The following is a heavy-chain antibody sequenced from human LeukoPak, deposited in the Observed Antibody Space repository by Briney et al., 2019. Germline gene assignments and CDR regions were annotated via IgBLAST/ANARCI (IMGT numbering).Heavy chain of an antibody. CDR3: ARGTYCSGGSCYIPTDDFDY. V-gene: IGHV5-51*01. CDR2: IYPGDSDT. Sequence: GESLKISCKGSGYSFTSYWIGWVRQMPGKGLEWMGIIYPGDSDTRYSPSFQGQVTISADKSISTAYLQWSSLKASDTAMYYCARGTYCSGGSCYIPTDDFDYWGQGTLVTVSS. J-gene: IGHJ4*02. D-gene: IGHD2-15*01. CDR1: GYSFTSYW.